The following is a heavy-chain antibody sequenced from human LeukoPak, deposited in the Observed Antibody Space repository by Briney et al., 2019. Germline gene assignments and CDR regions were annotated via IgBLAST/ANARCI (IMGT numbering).Heavy chain of an antibody. D-gene: IGHD6-13*01. Sequence: ASVKVSCKASGGTFSSYAISWVRQAPGQGLEWMGRIIPILGIANYAQKFQGRVTITADKSTSTAYMELSSLRSGDTAVYYCAEGDSSSWYYFDYWGQGTLVTVSS. J-gene: IGHJ4*02. CDR2: IIPILGIA. CDR3: AEGDSSSWYYFDY. V-gene: IGHV1-69*04. CDR1: GGTFSSYA.